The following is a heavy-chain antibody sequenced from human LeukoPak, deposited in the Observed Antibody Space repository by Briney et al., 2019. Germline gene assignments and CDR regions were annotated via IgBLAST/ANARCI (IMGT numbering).Heavy chain of an antibody. D-gene: IGHD2-2*01. Sequence: GGSLRLSCAASGFTISDSAMTWVRQAPGKGLDWVSIITDNGARTFYADSVKGRFTISRDTSENTLYLQMNSLRADDTAVYYCATVGGSCSSSNCFAYFGSWGQGTLVTVSS. CDR3: ATVGGSCSSSNCFAYFGS. V-gene: IGHV3-23*01. CDR2: ITDNGART. CDR1: GFTISDSA. J-gene: IGHJ4*02.